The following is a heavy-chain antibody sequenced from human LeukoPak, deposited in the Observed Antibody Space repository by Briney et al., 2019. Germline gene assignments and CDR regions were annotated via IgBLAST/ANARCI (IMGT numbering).Heavy chain of an antibody. D-gene: IGHD3-10*01. J-gene: IGHJ4*02. CDR3: TTYGVYGSGSYYTDY. CDR1: GFTFSNAW. Sequence: GGSLRLSCAASGFTFSNAWMSWVRQAPGKGLELVCRIKSKTDGGTTDYAAPVKGRFTISRDDSKNTLYLQMNSLKTEDTAVYYCTTYGVYGSGSYYTDYWGQGTLVTVSS. V-gene: IGHV3-15*01. CDR2: IKSKTDGGTT.